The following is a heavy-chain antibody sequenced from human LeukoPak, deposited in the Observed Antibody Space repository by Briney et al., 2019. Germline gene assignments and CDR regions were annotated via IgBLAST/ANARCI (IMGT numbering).Heavy chain of an antibody. Sequence: ASVKVSCKASGGTFSSYAISWVRQAPGQGLEWMGRIIPILGIANYAQKFQGRVTITADKSTSTAYMELSSLRSEDTAVYYCAREYYDFWSGPKGAYYFDYWGQGTLVTVPS. CDR3: AREYYDFWSGPKGAYYFDY. J-gene: IGHJ4*02. V-gene: IGHV1-69*04. CDR2: IIPILGIA. D-gene: IGHD3-3*01. CDR1: GGTFSSYA.